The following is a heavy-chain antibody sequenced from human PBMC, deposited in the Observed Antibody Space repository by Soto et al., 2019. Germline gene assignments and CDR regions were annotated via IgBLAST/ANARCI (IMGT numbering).Heavy chain of an antibody. J-gene: IGHJ4*02. CDR3: ARPTRGYSYGIDD. CDR2: IDPSDSYT. Sequence: PGESLKISCNGSGYSFTIYWISLVLQMPGKGLEWMGRIDPSDSYTNYSPSFQGHVTISADKSISTAYLQWSSLKASDTAMYYCARPTRGYSYGIDDWGQGTLVTVSS. V-gene: IGHV5-10-1*01. D-gene: IGHD5-18*01. CDR1: GYSFTIYW.